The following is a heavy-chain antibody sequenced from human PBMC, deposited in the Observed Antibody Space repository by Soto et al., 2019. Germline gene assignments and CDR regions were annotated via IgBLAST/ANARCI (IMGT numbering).Heavy chain of an antibody. J-gene: IGHJ5*02. CDR2: ISKSGSII. Sequence: AGSLRLSXAASGFTFSDYYMSWLRQPPGKGLEWVSYISKSGSIIHFADSVKGRFAISRDNAKNTLYLQMSSLRAEDTALYYCARDLSPYSDYYDESTSETWFDPWGQGTLVTVSS. V-gene: IGHV3-11*01. CDR3: ARDLSPYSDYYDESTSETWFDP. CDR1: GFTFSDYY. D-gene: IGHD3-16*01.